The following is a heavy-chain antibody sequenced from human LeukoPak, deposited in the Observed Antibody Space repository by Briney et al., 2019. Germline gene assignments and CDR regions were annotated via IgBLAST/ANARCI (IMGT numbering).Heavy chain of an antibody. CDR2: IYPGDSDT. J-gene: IGHJ6*02. CDR3: ARLDARCSSTSCHTYYYYGMDV. Sequence: GESLKISCKGSGYSFTSYWIGWVRQMPGKGLEWMGIIYPGDSDTRYSPSFQGQVTISADKSISTAYLQWNSLKASDTAMYYCARLDARCSSTSCHTYYYYGMDVWGQGTTVTVSS. CDR1: GYSFTSYW. V-gene: IGHV5-51*01. D-gene: IGHD2-2*01.